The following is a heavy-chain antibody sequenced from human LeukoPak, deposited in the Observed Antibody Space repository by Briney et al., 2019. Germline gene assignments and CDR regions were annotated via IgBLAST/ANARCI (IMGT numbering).Heavy chain of an antibody. V-gene: IGHV3-33*01. CDR2: IWYDESNK. D-gene: IGHD2-2*01. CDR1: GFTFSSYG. CDR3: AREFGLVVPAAMPTYYYYGMDV. J-gene: IGHJ6*02. Sequence: PGRSLRLSCAASGFTFSSYGMHWVRQAPGKGLEWVAVIWYDESNKYYADSVKGRFTISRDNSMNTLYLQMNSLRAEDTAVYYCAREFGLVVPAAMPTYYYYGMDVWGQGTTVTVSS.